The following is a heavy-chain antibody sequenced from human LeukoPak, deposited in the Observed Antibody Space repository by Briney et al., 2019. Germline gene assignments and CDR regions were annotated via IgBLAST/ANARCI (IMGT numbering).Heavy chain of an antibody. J-gene: IGHJ3*02. CDR1: GFTVSSNY. V-gene: IGHV3-53*01. Sequence: SGGSLRLSCAASGFTVSSNYMSWVRQAPGRGLEWVSVIYSGGSTYYADSVKGRFTISRDNSKNTLYLQMNSLRAEDTAVYYCARDPQLLGAFDIWGQGTMVTVSS. CDR3: ARDPQLLGAFDI. D-gene: IGHD5-18*01. CDR2: IYSGGST.